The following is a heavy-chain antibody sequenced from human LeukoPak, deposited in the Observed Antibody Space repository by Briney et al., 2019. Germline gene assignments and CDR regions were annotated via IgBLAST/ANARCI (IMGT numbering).Heavy chain of an antibody. CDR2: MNPNSGNT. V-gene: IGHV1-8*01. CDR1: GYTFTSYD. Sequence: GASVMVSCKASGYTFTSYDINWVRQATGQGLEWMGWMNPNSGNTGYAQKFQGRVTMTRNTSISTAYMELSSLRSEDTAVYYCARDNGGTAMAYYSYYYMDVWGKGTTVTISS. D-gene: IGHD5-18*01. CDR3: ARDNGGTAMAYYSYYYMDV. J-gene: IGHJ6*03.